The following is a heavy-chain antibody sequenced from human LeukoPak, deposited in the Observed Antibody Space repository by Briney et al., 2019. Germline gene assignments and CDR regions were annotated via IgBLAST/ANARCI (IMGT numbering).Heavy chain of an antibody. V-gene: IGHV3-21*01. CDR2: ISSSSSYI. D-gene: IGHD6-19*01. Sequence: GGSLRLSCAASGFTFSSYSMNWVRQAPGKGLEWVSSISSSSSYIYYADSVKGRFTISRDNAKNSLYLQMNSLRAEDTAVYYCARGSGSGWSLGWFDPWGQGTLVTVSS. CDR1: GFTFSSYS. CDR3: ARGSGSGWSLGWFDP. J-gene: IGHJ5*02.